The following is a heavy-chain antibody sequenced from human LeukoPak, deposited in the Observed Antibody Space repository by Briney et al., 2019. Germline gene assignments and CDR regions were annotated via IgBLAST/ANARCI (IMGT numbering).Heavy chain of an antibody. CDR2: IIPIFGTA. J-gene: IGHJ4*02. Sequence: ASVKVSCKASGGTFSSYAISWVRQAPGRGLKWMGRIIPIFGTANYAQKFQGRVTITTDESTSTAYMELSSLRYEDAAVYYCARDTYYYDSSGYYAPHYFDYWGQGTLVTVSS. CDR1: GGTFSSYA. V-gene: IGHV1-69*05. CDR3: ARDTYYYDSSGYYAPHYFDY. D-gene: IGHD3-22*01.